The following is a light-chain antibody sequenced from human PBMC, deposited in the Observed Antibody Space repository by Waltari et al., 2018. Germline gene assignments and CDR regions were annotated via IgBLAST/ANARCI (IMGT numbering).Light chain of an antibody. J-gene: IGLJ2*01. CDR3: QSYDNILGGSV. CDR1: SPNMGAGRD. CDR2: GNW. Sequence: QSVLTQPPSVSGAPGQRVTISGTGSSPNMGAGRDVHWYQQLPGTAPKLLLFGNWYRPSGVPDRFSGSKSGTSASLAIAGLQAEDEAEYYCQSYDNILGGSVFGGGTKLTVL. V-gene: IGLV1-40*01.